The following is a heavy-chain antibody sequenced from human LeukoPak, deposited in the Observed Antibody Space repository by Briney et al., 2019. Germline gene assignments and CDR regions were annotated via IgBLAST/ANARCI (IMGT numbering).Heavy chain of an antibody. Sequence: GGSLRLSCAASGFTFSSYGMNWVRQAPGKGLECVSYISSSGSTIYYADSVKGRFTISRDNAKNSLYLQMNSLRAEDTAVYYCAREYCSGGSCYWDYWGQGTLVTVSS. CDR1: GFTFSSYG. CDR2: ISSSGSTI. J-gene: IGHJ4*02. V-gene: IGHV3-48*03. CDR3: AREYCSGGSCYWDY. D-gene: IGHD2-15*01.